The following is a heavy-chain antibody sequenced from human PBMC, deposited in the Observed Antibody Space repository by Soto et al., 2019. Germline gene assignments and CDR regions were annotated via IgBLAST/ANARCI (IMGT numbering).Heavy chain of an antibody. CDR1: GYTFTSYY. V-gene: IGHV1-46*01. J-gene: IGHJ6*02. CDR3: ARDSRVFGVVPHYYYYYGMDV. D-gene: IGHD3-3*01. CDR2: INPSGGGT. Sequence: ASVKVSCKASGYTFTSYYMHWVRQAPGQGPEWMGIINPSGGGTSYAQKFQGRVTMTRDTSTSTVYMELSSLRSEDTAVYYCARDSRVFGVVPHYYYYYGMDVWGQGTTVTVSS.